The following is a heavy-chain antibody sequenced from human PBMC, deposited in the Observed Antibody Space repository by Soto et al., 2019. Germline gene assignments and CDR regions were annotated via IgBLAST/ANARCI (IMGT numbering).Heavy chain of an antibody. V-gene: IGHV4-39*01. CDR3: ARPGGYCSGGSCSNWFAP. Sequence: QLQLQESGPGLVKPSETLSLTCTVSGGSISSSSYYWGWIRQPPGKGLEWIGSIYYSGSTYYNPSLKSRVTRSVDTSKNQFSLKLSSVTAADTAVYYCARPGGYCSGGSCSNWFAPWGQGTLVTVSS. D-gene: IGHD2-15*01. CDR2: IYYSGST. CDR1: GGSISSSSYY. J-gene: IGHJ5*02.